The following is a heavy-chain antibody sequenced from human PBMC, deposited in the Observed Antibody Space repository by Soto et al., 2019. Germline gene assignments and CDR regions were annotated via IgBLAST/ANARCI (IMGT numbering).Heavy chain of an antibody. D-gene: IGHD1-1*01. Sequence: GGSLRLSCAASGFTISSNAMYWVRQAPGKGLGWVSAISDRGDTTHYADSVKGRFTISRDTSKNTLYLLLNTLRADDTAVYYCAKDKPGTTPFDYWGQGTLVTVSS. V-gene: IGHV3-23*01. CDR1: GFTISSNA. CDR3: AKDKPGTTPFDY. CDR2: ISDRGDTT. J-gene: IGHJ4*02.